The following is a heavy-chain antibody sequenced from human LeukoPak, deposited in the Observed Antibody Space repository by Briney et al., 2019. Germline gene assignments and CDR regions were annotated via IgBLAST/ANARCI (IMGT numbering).Heavy chain of an antibody. Sequence: GGSLRLSCAASGFTFSSYGMHWVRQAPGKGLEWVAVIWYDGSNKYYADSVKGRFTISRDNSKNTLYLQMNSLRAEDTAVYYCARDGIVAVEYFQHWGQGTLVTVSS. D-gene: IGHD3-22*01. J-gene: IGHJ1*01. CDR2: IWYDGSNK. CDR1: GFTFSSYG. V-gene: IGHV3-33*01. CDR3: ARDGIVAVEYFQH.